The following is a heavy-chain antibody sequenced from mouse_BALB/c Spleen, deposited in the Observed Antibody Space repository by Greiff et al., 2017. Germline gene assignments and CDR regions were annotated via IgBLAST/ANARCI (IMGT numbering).Heavy chain of an antibody. CDR1: GFSLTSYG. Sequence: VQRVESGPGLVAPSQSLSITCTVSGFSLTSYGVHWVRQPPGKGLEWLGVIWAGGSTNYNSALMSRLSISKDNSKSQVFLKMNSLQTDDTAMYYCARESTVVAGDAMDYWGQGTSVTVSS. CDR2: IWAGGST. CDR3: ARESTVVAGDAMDY. V-gene: IGHV2-9*02. J-gene: IGHJ4*01. D-gene: IGHD1-1*01.